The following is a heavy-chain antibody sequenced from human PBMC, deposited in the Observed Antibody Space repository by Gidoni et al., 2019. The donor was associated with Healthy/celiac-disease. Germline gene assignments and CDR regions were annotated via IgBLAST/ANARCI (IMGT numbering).Heavy chain of an antibody. V-gene: IGHV4-39*01. D-gene: IGHD1-1*01. CDR1: GGSISSSSYY. Sequence: QLQLQESGPGLVKPSETLSLTCTVSGGSISSSSYYWGWIRQPPGKGLEWIGSIYYSGSTYYNPSLKSRVTISVDTSKNQFSLKLSSVTAADTAVYYCARHNYNWNDIITREHEYHFDYWGRGTLVTVSS. CDR2: IYYSGST. J-gene: IGHJ4*02. CDR3: ARHNYNWNDIITREHEYHFDY.